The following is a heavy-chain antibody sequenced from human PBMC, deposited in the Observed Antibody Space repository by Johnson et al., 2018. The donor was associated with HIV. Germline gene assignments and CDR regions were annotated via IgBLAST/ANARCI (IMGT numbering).Heavy chain of an antibody. CDR1: GFTFRSYS. Sequence: QVLLVESGGGVVQPGRSLRLSCAASGFTFRSYSMHWVRQAPGKGLAWVAVISYGGSNEYYADSVKGRFTISRDNSKNTLYLQMNSLKPEDTALYYCARIGGSYLVLWAFDIWGQGTMVTVSS. J-gene: IGHJ3*02. V-gene: IGHV3-30-3*01. D-gene: IGHD1-26*01. CDR3: ARIGGSYLVLWAFDI. CDR2: ISYGGSNE.